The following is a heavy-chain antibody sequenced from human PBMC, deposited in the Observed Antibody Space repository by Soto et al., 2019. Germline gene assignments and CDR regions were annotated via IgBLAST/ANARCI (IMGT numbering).Heavy chain of an antibody. CDR2: IYISGST. V-gene: IGHV4-4*07. D-gene: IGHD6-13*01. Sequence: PSETLSLTCTVSGGSLNRYYWYCIRQPAGKGLEWIGRIYISGSTNYNPSLKSRVPMSIETSKNQFSLKVSSVTAADTAVYYCAKSSSRSSLGQYGLDVWGQGTTVTVS. CDR3: AKSSSRSSLGQYGLDV. CDR1: GGSLNRYY. J-gene: IGHJ6*02.